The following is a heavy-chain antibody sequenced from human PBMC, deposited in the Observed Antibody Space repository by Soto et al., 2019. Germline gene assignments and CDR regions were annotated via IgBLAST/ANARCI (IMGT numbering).Heavy chain of an antibody. D-gene: IGHD2-15*01. Sequence: ASVKVSCKASGYTFTSYYMHWVRQAPGQGLEWMGIINPSGGSTSYAQKFQGRVTMTRDTSTSTVYMELSSLRSEDTAVYYCAAPLGYCSGGSCYSNGMDVWGQGTKVTVSS. V-gene: IGHV1-46*01. CDR3: AAPLGYCSGGSCYSNGMDV. CDR2: INPSGGST. CDR1: GYTFTSYY. J-gene: IGHJ6*02.